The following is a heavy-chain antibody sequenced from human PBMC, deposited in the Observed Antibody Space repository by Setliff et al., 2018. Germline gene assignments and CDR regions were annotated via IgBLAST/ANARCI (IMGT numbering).Heavy chain of an antibody. CDR2: VYCGDSDT. V-gene: IGHV5-51*01. D-gene: IGHD5-18*01. CDR1: GYTFTNYW. Sequence: PGESLKISCQASGYTFTNYWIGWVRQMPGKGLEWMGVVYCGDSDTRYSPSFQGQVTMSADKSIRSAYLQWSSLKASDTAMYYCARLGYSDAFDIWGQGTMVTVS. CDR3: ARLGYSDAFDI. J-gene: IGHJ3*02.